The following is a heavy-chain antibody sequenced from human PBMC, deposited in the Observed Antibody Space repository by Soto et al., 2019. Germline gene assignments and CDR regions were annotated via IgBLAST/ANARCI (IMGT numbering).Heavy chain of an antibody. CDR3: VRLGGEYYYAMDV. CDR1: GYTLTGYW. V-gene: IGHV5-51*01. Sequence: PGESLKISCKGSGYTLTGYWIGWVRQMPGKGLEWMGIINPGDSDTRYSPSFQGQVTISVDKSIGTAYLRWSSLKASDTAIYYCVRLGGEYYYAMDVWGQGTTVTVSS. D-gene: IGHD3-16*01. CDR2: INPGDSDT. J-gene: IGHJ6*02.